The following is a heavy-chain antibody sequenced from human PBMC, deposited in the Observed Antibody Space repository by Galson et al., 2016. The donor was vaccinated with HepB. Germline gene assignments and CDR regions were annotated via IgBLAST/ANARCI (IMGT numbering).Heavy chain of an antibody. Sequence: SLRLSCAASGFTFSDYNMNWVRQAPGMGLEWISYVSTASSTKYYAASVTGRFTISRDNAKKLLYLQMNSLRDEDTAVYYCARGAVRDDYTWWDYHYGMDVWGQGTTVTVSS. CDR2: VSTASSTK. CDR3: ARGAVRDDYTWWDYHYGMDV. CDR1: GFTFSDYN. J-gene: IGHJ6*02. V-gene: IGHV3-48*02. D-gene: IGHD5-24*01.